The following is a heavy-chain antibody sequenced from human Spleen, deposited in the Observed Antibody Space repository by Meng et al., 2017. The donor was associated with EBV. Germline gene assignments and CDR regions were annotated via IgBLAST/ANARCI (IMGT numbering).Heavy chain of an antibody. V-gene: IGHV4-34*01. CDR1: ADSFNDFT. CDR2: VTHNGST. CDR3: ASSPGEMATVLDF. Sequence: QVNRHQGGPGLVRPPETLSLTCTVLADSFNDFTWSWVRQSPGRGLEWIGEVTHNGSTIYHPSLKSRVAISVDTSKKQFSLTLHSLTAADTGIYFCASSPGEMATVLDFWDRGTLVTVSS. J-gene: IGHJ4*02. D-gene: IGHD5-24*01.